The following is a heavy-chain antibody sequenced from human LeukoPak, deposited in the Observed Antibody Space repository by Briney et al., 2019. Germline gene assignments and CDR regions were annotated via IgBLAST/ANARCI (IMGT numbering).Heavy chain of an antibody. D-gene: IGHD4-17*01. Sequence: PSETLSLTCAVYGGSFSAYYWSWIRQPPGKGLEWIGEINHSGSTNYNPSLKSRVTISVDTSKNQFSLKLSSVTAADAAVYYCARKMTTVTTPIDYWGQGTLVTVSS. CDR2: INHSGST. CDR1: GGSFSAYY. J-gene: IGHJ4*02. CDR3: ARKMTTVTTPIDY. V-gene: IGHV4-34*01.